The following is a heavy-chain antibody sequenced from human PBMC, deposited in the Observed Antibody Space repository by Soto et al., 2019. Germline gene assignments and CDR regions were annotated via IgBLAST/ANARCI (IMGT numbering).Heavy chain of an antibody. J-gene: IGHJ5*02. CDR3: ARDKYCSGGSCRKTWFDP. CDR2: IYDDGSA. Sequence: PSETLSLTCTVSGGSISSSYWSWIRQPPGKGLEWLAYIYDDGSANYNPSLTSRATISLDMSKNQFSLKLTSVTAADTAVYYCARDKYCSGGSCRKTWFDPWGQGTLVTVSS. V-gene: IGHV4-59*12. D-gene: IGHD2-15*01. CDR1: GGSISSSY.